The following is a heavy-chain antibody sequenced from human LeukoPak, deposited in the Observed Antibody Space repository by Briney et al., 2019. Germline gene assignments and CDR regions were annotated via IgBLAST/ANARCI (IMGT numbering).Heavy chain of an antibody. CDR3: AKEMSWYVWGSYRYPFGYFDY. CDR1: GFTFSSYA. CDR2: ISGSGGST. Sequence: GGSLRLSCAASGFTFSSYAMSWVRQAPGKGLEWVSAISGSGGSTYYADSVKGRFTISRDNSKNTLYLQMNSLRAEDTAVYYCAKEMSWYVWGSYRYPFGYFDYWGQGTLVTVSS. V-gene: IGHV3-23*01. D-gene: IGHD3-16*02. J-gene: IGHJ4*02.